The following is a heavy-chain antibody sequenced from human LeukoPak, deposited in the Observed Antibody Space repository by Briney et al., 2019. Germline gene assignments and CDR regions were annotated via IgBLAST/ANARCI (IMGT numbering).Heavy chain of an antibody. CDR1: GGSVISGRYY. D-gene: IGHD3-22*01. CDR3: ATIGYFDY. J-gene: IGHJ4*02. CDR2: IYYSGST. Sequence: SETLSFTCTVSGGSVISGRYYWSWIRQPPGKGLEWIGYIYYSGSTNYNPCLKSRVTISVDTSKNQFSLKLSSVTAADTAVYYCATIGYFDYWGQGTLVTVSS. V-gene: IGHV4-61*01.